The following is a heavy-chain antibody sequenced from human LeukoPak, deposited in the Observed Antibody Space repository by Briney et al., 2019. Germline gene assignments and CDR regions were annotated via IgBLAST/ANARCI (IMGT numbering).Heavy chain of an antibody. CDR3: ARGGMDYYYYYGMDV. J-gene: IGHJ6*02. V-gene: IGHV1-46*01. CDR2: INPSGGST. Sequence: GASVKVSCKASGYTFTSYYMHWVRQAPGQGLEWMGIINPSGGSTSYAQKFQGRVTMTRDTSTSTVYMELSRLRSEDTAVYYCARGGMDYYYYYGMDVWGQGTTVTVSS. D-gene: IGHD6-13*01. CDR1: GYTFTSYY.